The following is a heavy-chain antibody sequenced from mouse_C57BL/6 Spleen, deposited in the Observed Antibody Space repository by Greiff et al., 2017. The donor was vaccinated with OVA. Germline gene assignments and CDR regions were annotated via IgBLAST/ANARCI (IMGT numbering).Heavy chain of an antibody. V-gene: IGHV1-54*01. D-gene: IGHD3-2*02. Sequence: QVQLQQSGAELVRPGTSVKVSCKASGYAFTNYLIEWVKQRPGQGLEWIGVINPGSGGTNYNEKFKGKATLTADKSSSTAYMQLSSLTSEDSAVYFCARSGNSSGYARFAYWGQGTLVTVSA. CDR2: INPGSGGT. CDR1: GYAFTNYL. J-gene: IGHJ3*01. CDR3: ARSGNSSGYARFAY.